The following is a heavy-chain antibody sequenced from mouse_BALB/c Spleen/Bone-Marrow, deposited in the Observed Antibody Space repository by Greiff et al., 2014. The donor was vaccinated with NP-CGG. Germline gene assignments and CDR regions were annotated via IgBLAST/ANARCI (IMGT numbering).Heavy chain of an antibody. CDR3: ARCGNYVFAY. Sequence: VQLHQSGAELAKPGASVKMSCKASGYTFTSYWMHWVKQRPGQGLEWIGYINPSTGYTEYNQKFKDKATLTADKSSSTAYMQLSSLTSEDSAVYYCARCGNYVFAYWGQGTLVTVSA. V-gene: IGHV1-7*01. D-gene: IGHD2-1*01. CDR1: GYTFTSYW. J-gene: IGHJ3*01. CDR2: INPSTGYT.